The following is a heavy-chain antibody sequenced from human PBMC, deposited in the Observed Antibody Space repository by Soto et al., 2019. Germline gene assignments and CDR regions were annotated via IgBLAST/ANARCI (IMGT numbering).Heavy chain of an antibody. CDR1: GYSFSSYW. J-gene: IGHJ6*02. V-gene: IGHV5-10-1*01. CDR3: ARQDETSREDYYGMDV. Sequence: GESLKISCKGSGYSFSSYWIPWVRQLPGKGLGWMGRIDPSDSYTNYSPSFQGHVTISVDKSISTAYLQWNSLKASDSAMYYCARQDETSREDYYGMDVWGQGTTVTVSS. CDR2: IDPSDSYT.